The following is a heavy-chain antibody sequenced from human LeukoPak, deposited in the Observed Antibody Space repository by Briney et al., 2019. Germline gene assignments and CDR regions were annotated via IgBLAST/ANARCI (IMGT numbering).Heavy chain of an antibody. J-gene: IGHJ6*02. Sequence: ASVKVSCKASGYTFTSYGISWVRQAPGQGLEWMGWIIAYNGNTNYAQKLQGGVTMTTDTSTSTAYMELRSLRSDDTAVYYCARGRGVVNYYYYYGMDVWGQGTTVTVSS. CDR1: GYTFTSYG. D-gene: IGHD2-21*01. V-gene: IGHV1-18*01. CDR3: ARGRGVVNYYYYYGMDV. CDR2: IIAYNGNT.